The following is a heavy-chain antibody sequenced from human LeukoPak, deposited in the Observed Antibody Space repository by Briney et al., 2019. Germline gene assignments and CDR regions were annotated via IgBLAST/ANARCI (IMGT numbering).Heavy chain of an antibody. J-gene: IGHJ4*02. D-gene: IGHD2-2*01. V-gene: IGHV3-48*04. Sequence: GGSLRLSCAASGFTFSSYSMNWVRQAPGKGLEWVPYISSSSSTIYYADSVKGRFTISRDNAKNSLYLQMNSLRAEDTAVYYCARLSCSSTSCYPYFDYWGQGTLVTVSS. CDR2: ISSSSSTI. CDR1: GFTFSSYS. CDR3: ARLSCSSTSCYPYFDY.